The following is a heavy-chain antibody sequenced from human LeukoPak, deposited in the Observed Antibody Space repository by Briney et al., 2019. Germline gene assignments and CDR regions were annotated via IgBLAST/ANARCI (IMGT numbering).Heavy chain of an antibody. CDR3: ARTHSDYDSSGLDY. J-gene: IGHJ4*02. CDR1: GFTFSTYS. V-gene: IGHV3-21*01. CDR2: ISTTSSYI. D-gene: IGHD3-22*01. Sequence: PGGSLRLSCAASGFTFSTYSMDWVRQAPGKGLDWVPSISTTSSYIYYADSVKGRFTISRDNAKNSLFLQMNSLRAEDTAVYYCARTHSDYDSSGLDYWGQGTLVTVSS.